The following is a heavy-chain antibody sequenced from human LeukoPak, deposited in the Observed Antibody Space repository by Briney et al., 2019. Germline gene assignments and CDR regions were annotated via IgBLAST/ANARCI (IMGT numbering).Heavy chain of an antibody. J-gene: IGHJ5*02. CDR2: LSGTGNSA. CDR1: GFTFSSYA. CDR3: AKGGYSSGSWFDP. D-gene: IGHD6-19*01. Sequence: HAGGSLRLSCAASGFTFSSYAMSWVRQTPGKGLEWVSALSGTGNSANYADAVKGRFTISRDTSKNILYLQMHSPRTEDTALYYCAKGGYSSGSWFDPWGQGTLVIVSS. V-gene: IGHV3-23*01.